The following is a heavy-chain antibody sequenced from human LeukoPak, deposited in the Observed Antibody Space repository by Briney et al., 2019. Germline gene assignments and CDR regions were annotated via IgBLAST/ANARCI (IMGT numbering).Heavy chain of an antibody. CDR1: GGTFSSYA. D-gene: IGHD3-22*01. CDR3: ARVAYYDSSGPMSY. V-gene: IGHV1-69*13. J-gene: IGHJ4*02. CDR2: IIPIFGTA. Sequence: GASVKASCKASGGTFSSYAISWVRQAPGQGLEWMGGIIPIFGTANYAQKFQGRVTITADESTSTAYMELSSLRSEDTAVYYCARVAYYDSSGPMSYWGQGTLVTVSS.